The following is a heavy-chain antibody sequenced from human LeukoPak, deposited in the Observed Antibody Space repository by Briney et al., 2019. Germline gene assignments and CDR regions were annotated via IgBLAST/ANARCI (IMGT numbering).Heavy chain of an antibody. D-gene: IGHD1-26*01. CDR2: ISGSGGST. Sequence: GGSLRLSCAASGFTFSSYAMSWVRQAPGKGLEWVSAISGSGGSTYYADSVKGRFTISRDNSKNTLYLPMHSLRAEDTAVYYCAKAVVGATTRVDLDYWGQGTLVTVSS. CDR3: AKAVVGATTRVDLDY. V-gene: IGHV3-23*01. CDR1: GFTFSSYA. J-gene: IGHJ4*02.